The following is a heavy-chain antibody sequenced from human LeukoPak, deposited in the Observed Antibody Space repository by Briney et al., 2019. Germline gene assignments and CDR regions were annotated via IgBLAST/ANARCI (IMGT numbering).Heavy chain of an antibody. Sequence: PSETLSLTCVVSGYSISSGYYWAWIRQPPGKGLEWIGEIYLYGTTNYNPSFTSRVTMSVDRSRNQFSLKLTSVTAADTAIYYCARQKWEQQGRDYYFNGLDVWGPGTTVIVSS. V-gene: IGHV4-38-2*01. CDR2: IYLYGTT. D-gene: IGHD1/OR15-1a*01. CDR1: GYSISSGYY. J-gene: IGHJ6*02. CDR3: ARQKWEQQGRDYYFNGLDV.